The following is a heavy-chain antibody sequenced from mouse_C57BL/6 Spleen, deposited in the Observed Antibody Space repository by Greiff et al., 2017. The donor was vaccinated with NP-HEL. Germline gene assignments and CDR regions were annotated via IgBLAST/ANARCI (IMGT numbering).Heavy chain of an antibody. CDR1: GYTFTSYW. D-gene: IGHD2-5*01. Sequence: EVQLQQSGTVLARPGASVKMSCKTSGYTFTSYWMHWVKQRPGQGLEWIGAIYPGNSDTSYNQKFKGKAKLTAVTSASTAYMELSSLTNEDSAVYYCTRRGDYSNYGYFDVWGTGTTVTVSS. CDR3: TRRGDYSNYGYFDV. J-gene: IGHJ1*03. CDR2: IYPGNSDT. V-gene: IGHV1-5*01.